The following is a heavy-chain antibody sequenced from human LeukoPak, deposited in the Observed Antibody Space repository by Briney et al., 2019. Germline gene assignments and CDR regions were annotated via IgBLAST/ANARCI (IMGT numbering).Heavy chain of an antibody. CDR1: GYSISSGYY. CDR3: ARDSIAAAYYYMDV. CDR2: IYHSGST. Sequence: SETLSLTCAVSGYSISSGYYWGWIRQPPGKGLEGIGSIYHSGSTYYNPSLKSRVTISVDTSKNHFSLKLSSVTAADTAVYYCARDSIAAAYYYMDVWGKGTTVTVSS. D-gene: IGHD6-13*01. J-gene: IGHJ6*03. V-gene: IGHV4-38-2*02.